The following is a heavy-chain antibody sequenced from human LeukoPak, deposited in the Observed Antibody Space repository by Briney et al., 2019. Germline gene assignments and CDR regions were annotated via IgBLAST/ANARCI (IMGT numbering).Heavy chain of an antibody. J-gene: IGHJ5*02. CDR2: ISYSGST. V-gene: IGHV4-39*01. CDR3: ARNSVVDMTYFHGYPRLFAP. D-gene: IGHD5-12*01. Sequence: SETLSLTCTVSGSSITTSHYYWAWIRQPPGEGLEWIGTISYSGSTYYNPSLKSRVTISVDTSKSQLSLNLKSVAAVDMAVYYCARNSVVDMTYFHGYPRLFAPWGHGTLVTVSS. CDR1: GSSITTSHYY.